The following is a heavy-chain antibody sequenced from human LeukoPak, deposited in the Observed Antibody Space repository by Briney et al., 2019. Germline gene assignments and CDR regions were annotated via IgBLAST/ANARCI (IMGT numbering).Heavy chain of an antibody. D-gene: IGHD7-27*01. V-gene: IGHV4-31*03. CDR3: TRTSPGVPLDI. Sequence: PSETLSLTCTVSGGSISSGGYYWSWIRQHPGKGLEWIGYIYYSGSTYYNPSLKSRVTISVDTSKNQFSLKLSSVTAADTAVYYCTRTSPGVPLDIWGQGALVTVSS. CDR2: IYYSGST. CDR1: GGSISSGGYY. J-gene: IGHJ4*02.